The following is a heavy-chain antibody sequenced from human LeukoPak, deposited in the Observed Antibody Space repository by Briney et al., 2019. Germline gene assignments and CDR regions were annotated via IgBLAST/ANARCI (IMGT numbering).Heavy chain of an antibody. CDR3: AKDLDLAAAGENFDY. J-gene: IGHJ4*02. V-gene: IGHV3-23*01. Sequence: GGSLRLSCAASGFTFSYYWMSWVRQAPGKGLEWVSAISGSGGSTYYADSVKGRFTISRDNSKNTLYLQMNSLRAEDTAVYYCAKDLDLAAAGENFDYWGQGTLVTVSS. CDR1: GFTFSYYW. CDR2: ISGSGGST. D-gene: IGHD6-13*01.